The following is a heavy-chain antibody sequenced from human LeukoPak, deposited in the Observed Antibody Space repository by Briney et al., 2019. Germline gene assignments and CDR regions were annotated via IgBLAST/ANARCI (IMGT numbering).Heavy chain of an antibody. J-gene: IGHJ4*02. V-gene: IGHV3-23*01. Sequence: GGSLRLSCAASGFSFSAYAVGWVRRPPGMGLEWVSSISASGSQTDYADSVKGRFTTSRDNSKNTFYLQMNSLRAEDTAIYYCGKGTPPPVYWGPGTLVTVSS. CDR3: GKGTPPPVY. CDR2: ISASGSQT. CDR1: GFSFSAYA.